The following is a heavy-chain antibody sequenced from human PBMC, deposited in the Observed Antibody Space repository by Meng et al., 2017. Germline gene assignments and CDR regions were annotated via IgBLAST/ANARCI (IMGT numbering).Heavy chain of an antibody. CDR1: GYTFTSYD. V-gene: IGHV1-8*03. D-gene: IGHD2-15*01. J-gene: IGHJ5*02. Sequence: ASVKVSCKASGYTFTSYDINWVRQATGQGLGWMGWMNPNSGNTGYAQKFQGRVTITRNTSISTAYMELSSLRSEDTAVYYCARGGSGGKENWFDPWGQGTLVTVSS. CDR2: MNPNSGNT. CDR3: ARGGSGGKENWFDP.